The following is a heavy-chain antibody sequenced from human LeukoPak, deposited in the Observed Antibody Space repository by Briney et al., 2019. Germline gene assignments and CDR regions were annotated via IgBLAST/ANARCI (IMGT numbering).Heavy chain of an antibody. D-gene: IGHD4-17*01. CDR2: IYTSGST. CDR3: ARVSDYGDYSFDY. J-gene: IGHJ4*02. CDR1: GGSISSGSYY. Sequence: PSQTLSLTCTVSGGSISSGSYYWSWIRQPAGRGLEWIWRIYTSGSTNYNPSLKSRVTISVDTSKNQFSLKLSSVTAADTAVYYCARVSDYGDYSFDYWGQGTLVTVSS. V-gene: IGHV4-61*02.